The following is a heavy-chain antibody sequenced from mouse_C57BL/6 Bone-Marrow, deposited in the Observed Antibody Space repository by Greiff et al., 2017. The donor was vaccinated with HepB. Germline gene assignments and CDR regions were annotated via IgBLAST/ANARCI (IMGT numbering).Heavy chain of an antibody. CDR2: ISSGGSYT. CDR1: GFTFSSYG. CDR3: ARHQDYYGRTWFAY. J-gene: IGHJ3*01. Sequence: EVKLVESGGDLVKPGGSLKLSCAASGFTFSSYGMSWVRQTPGKRLEWVATISSGGSYTYYPDSVKGRFTISRDNAKNTLYLQMSSLKSEDTAMYYCARHQDYYGRTWFAYWGQGTLVTVSA. V-gene: IGHV5-6*01. D-gene: IGHD1-1*01.